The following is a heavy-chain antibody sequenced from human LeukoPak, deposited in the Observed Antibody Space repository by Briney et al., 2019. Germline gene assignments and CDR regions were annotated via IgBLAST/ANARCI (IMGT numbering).Heavy chain of an antibody. J-gene: IGHJ4*02. V-gene: IGHV3-23*01. D-gene: IGHD3-3*01. CDR3: AREGDVGVQAPDYFDC. CDR1: GFTFSSYS. Sequence: GGSLRLSCAASGFTFSSYSMAWVRQAPGKGLEWVSALSNTGHTTLYADSVKGRFAISRDNSRNTVYLQINSLRAEDTAVYYCAREGDVGVQAPDYFDCWGQGALVTVS. CDR2: LSNTGHTT.